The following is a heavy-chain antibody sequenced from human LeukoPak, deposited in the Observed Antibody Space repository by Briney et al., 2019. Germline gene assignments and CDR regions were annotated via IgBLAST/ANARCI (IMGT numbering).Heavy chain of an antibody. CDR2: IWSEGRRI. CDR3: AKDYYESGSYYQRDFDH. CDR1: GFTFSSYA. V-gene: IGHV3-33*06. Sequence: GGSLRLSCAASGFTFSSYAMSWVRQAPGKGPEWVAAIWSEGRRIYFADSVKGRFTISRDDSKNTLYLQMNTLRAEDTAVYYCAKDYYESGSYYQRDFDHWGQGTLVTVSS. D-gene: IGHD3-10*01. J-gene: IGHJ4*02.